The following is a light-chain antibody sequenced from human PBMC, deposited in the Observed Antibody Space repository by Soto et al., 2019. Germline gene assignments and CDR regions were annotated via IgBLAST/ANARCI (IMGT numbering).Light chain of an antibody. CDR3: QQYGRSPTT. J-gene: IGKJ1*01. CDR1: QSMKRSY. CDR2: AAS. V-gene: IGKV3-20*01. Sequence: EIVLMQSPGTFSLSPGERATLFCRASQSMKRSYLAWYQQKPGQAPRVLIYAASNRATGIPDRFSGSGSGTDFSLTISRLEPEDFAVYYCQQYGRSPTTFGQGTKVDI.